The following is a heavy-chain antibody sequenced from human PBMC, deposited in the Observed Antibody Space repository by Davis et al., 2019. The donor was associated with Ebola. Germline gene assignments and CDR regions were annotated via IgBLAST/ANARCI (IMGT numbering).Heavy chain of an antibody. D-gene: IGHD4-11*01. Sequence: SETLSLTCAVSGGSISSGGYSWSWIRQPPGKGLEWIGYIYHSGSTYYNPSLKSRVTISVDRSKNQFSLKLSSVTAADTAVYYCARGDSTVTTYYYYYGMDVWGQGTTVTVSS. CDR3: ARGDSTVTTYYYYYGMDV. V-gene: IGHV4-30-2*01. CDR2: IYHSGST. CDR1: GGSISSGGYS. J-gene: IGHJ6*02.